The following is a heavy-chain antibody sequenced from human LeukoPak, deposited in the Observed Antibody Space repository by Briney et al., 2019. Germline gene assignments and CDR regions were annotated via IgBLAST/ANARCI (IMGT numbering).Heavy chain of an antibody. CDR2: INDSGRT. J-gene: IGHJ4*02. V-gene: IGHV4-34*01. Sequence: SETLSLTCAVYSESFSGYSYIWIRQPPGKRLDWIGKINDSGRTSNNPSLKSRVTISIDTSKNQFSLNLHSVTAADTAVYYCARGPAGYCPSASCHHYFDRWGQGTLVTVSS. D-gene: IGHD2-2*03. CDR1: SESFSGYS. CDR3: ARGPAGYCPSASCHHYFDR.